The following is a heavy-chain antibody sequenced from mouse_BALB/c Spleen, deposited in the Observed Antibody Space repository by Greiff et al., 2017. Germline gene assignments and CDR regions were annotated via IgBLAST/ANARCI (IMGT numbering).Heavy chain of an antibody. CDR1: GYTFTSYW. Sequence: QVQLKQPGAELVKPGAPVKLSCKASGYTFTSYWMNWVKQRPGRGLEWIGRIDPSDSETHYNQKFKDKATLTVDKSSSTAYIQLSSLTSEDSAVYYCARSSTVVGENFDYWGQGTTLTVSS. J-gene: IGHJ2*01. CDR2: IDPSDSET. CDR3: ARSSTVVGENFDY. D-gene: IGHD1-1*01. V-gene: IGHV1-69*02.